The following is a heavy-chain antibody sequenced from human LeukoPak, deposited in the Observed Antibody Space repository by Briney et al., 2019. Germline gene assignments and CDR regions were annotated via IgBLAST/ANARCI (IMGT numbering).Heavy chain of an antibody. J-gene: IGHJ6*03. V-gene: IGHV4-34*01. CDR1: GGSFRGYY. D-gene: IGHD2-8*01. CDR2: INHSGST. CDR3: ASRLKNYYYYYMDV. Sequence: NPSETLSLTCAVYGGSFRGYYWSWIRQPPGKGLEWIGEINHSGSTDYNPSLKSRVTISVDTSKNQFSLKLSSVTAADTAVYYCASRLKNYYYYYMDVWGKGTTVTVSS.